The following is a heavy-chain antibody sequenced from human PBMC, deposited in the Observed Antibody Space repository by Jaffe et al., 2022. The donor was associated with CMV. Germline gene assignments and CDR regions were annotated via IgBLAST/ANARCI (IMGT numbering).Heavy chain of an antibody. CDR3: ARDLGGIAVAGSDY. D-gene: IGHD6-19*01. V-gene: IGHV3-7*03. CDR2: IKQDGSEK. Sequence: EVQLVESGGGLVQPGGSLRLSCAASGFTFSSYWMSWVRQAPGKGLEWVANIKQDGSEKYYVDSVKGRFTISRDNAKNSLYLQMNSLRAEDTAVYYCARDLGGIAVAGSDYWGQGTLVTVSS. CDR1: GFTFSSYW. J-gene: IGHJ4*02.